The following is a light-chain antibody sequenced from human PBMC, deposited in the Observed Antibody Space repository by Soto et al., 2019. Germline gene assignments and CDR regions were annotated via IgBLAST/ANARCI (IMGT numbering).Light chain of an antibody. J-gene: IGKJ4*01. CDR2: ATS. Sequence: EIVLTQSPATLSVSPGDRATLSCRASQSVGNNFAWYQQKPGQAPRLLIFATSTRAIGVPARFSGSGSGTEFTLTISSLQSEDFAVYYCQQYGDWPLTFGGGAKVEIE. V-gene: IGKV3-15*01. CDR1: QSVGNN. CDR3: QQYGDWPLT.